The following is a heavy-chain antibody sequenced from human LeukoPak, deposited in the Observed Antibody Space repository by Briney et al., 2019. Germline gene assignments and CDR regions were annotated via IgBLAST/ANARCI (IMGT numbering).Heavy chain of an antibody. V-gene: IGHV1-69*05. CDR3: ARGEPKLPSGGYMDV. D-gene: IGHD1-14*01. CDR2: IIPIFGTA. CDR1: GGTFSSYA. Sequence: SVKVSCKASGGTFSSYAISWVRQAPGQGLEWMGGIIPIFGTANYAQKFQGRVTITTDESTSTTYMELSSLRSEDTAVYYCARGEPKLPSGGYMDVWGKGTTVTVSS. J-gene: IGHJ6*03.